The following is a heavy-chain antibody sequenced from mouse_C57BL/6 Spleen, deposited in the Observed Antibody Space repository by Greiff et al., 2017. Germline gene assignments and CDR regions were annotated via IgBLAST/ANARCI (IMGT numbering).Heavy chain of an antibody. J-gene: IGHJ4*01. CDR2: IYPGSGST. Sequence: QVQLQQSGAELVKPGASLKISCKASGYTFTSYCITWVQQRPGQGLEWIADIYPGSGSTYYNERVKSKATLTVDTSSSTAYLQLSSLTSEDSAVYYCARGDAMDYWGQGTSVTVSS. CDR3: ARGDAMDY. V-gene: IGHV1-55*01. CDR1: GYTFTSYC.